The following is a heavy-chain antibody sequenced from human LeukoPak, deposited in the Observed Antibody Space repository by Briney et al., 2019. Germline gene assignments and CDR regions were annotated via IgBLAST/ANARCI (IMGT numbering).Heavy chain of an antibody. Sequence: ASVKVSCKASGYTFTSYYMQWVRQAPGQGLEWMGIINPSGGSTSYAQKFQGRVTMTRDTSTSTVYMELSSLRSEDTAVYYCARGKVVVVAATSLGYWGQGTLVTVSS. CDR2: INPSGGST. V-gene: IGHV1-46*01. CDR3: ARGKVVVVAATSLGY. D-gene: IGHD2-15*01. CDR1: GYTFTSYY. J-gene: IGHJ4*02.